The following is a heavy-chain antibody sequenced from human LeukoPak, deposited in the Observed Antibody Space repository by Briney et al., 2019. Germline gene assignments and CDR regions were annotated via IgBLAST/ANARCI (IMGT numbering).Heavy chain of an antibody. CDR1: GGSISSDDYY. CDR2: IYYSGAT. J-gene: IGHJ4*02. CDR3: ATFPYCGGNCRYFDY. Sequence: SQTLSLTCTVSGGSISSDDYYWTWIRQPPGKGLEWIGDIYYSGATSNNPSLKSRLSLSVDTSNNQFSLRLSSVTAADTAVYYCATFPYCGGNCRYFDYWGQGILVTVSS. V-gene: IGHV4-30-4*01. D-gene: IGHD2-21*02.